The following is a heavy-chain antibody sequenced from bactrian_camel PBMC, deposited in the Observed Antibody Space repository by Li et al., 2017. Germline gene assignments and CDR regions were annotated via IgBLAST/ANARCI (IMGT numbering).Heavy chain of an antibody. CDR1: GYDINSNC. J-gene: IGHJ4*01. V-gene: IGHV3S1*01. Sequence: HVQLVESGGGSVEAGGSLRLSCVASGYDINSNCVGWFRQAPGNEREGVAAIYTKTGSTYYADSVKGRFTISRDNNENTLHLQMDSLKPEDTAMYYCGRSTWAECPLEDYAYNFGGQGTQVTVS. CDR3: GRSTWAECPLEDYAYNF. D-gene: IGHD8*01. CDR2: IYTKTGST.